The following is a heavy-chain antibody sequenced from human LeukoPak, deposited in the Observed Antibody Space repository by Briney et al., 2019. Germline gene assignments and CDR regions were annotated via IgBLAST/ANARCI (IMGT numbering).Heavy chain of an antibody. CDR1: DLTVSSHY. J-gene: IGHJ5*02. Sequence: GGSLRLSCAASDLTVSSHYMSWVRQAPGKGLEWVSAISGSGGSTYYADSVKGRFTISRDNSKNTLYLQMNSLRAEDTAVYYCAKDRGREVDPLDPWGQGTLVTVSS. CDR2: ISGSGGST. V-gene: IGHV3-23*01. D-gene: IGHD1-26*01. CDR3: AKDRGREVDPLDP.